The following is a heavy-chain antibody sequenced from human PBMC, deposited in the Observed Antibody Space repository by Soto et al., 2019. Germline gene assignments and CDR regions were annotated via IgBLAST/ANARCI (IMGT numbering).Heavy chain of an antibody. CDR2: IYHSGST. J-gene: IGHJ4*02. D-gene: IGHD3-10*01. Sequence: QVQLQEAGPGLVKPSGTLSLTCAGSSGSISSSNWWSLVRQPPGKGLEWIGEIYHSGSTNCNPSLKSRVTISVDKSKNQFSLKLSSVTAADTAVYYCARRGAGGSGSPPWSDWGQGTLVTVSS. CDR3: ARRGAGGSGSPPWSD. CDR1: SGSISSSNW. V-gene: IGHV4-4*02.